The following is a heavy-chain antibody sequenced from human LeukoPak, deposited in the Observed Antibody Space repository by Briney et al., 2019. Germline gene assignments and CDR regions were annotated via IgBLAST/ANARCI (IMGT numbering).Heavy chain of an antibody. CDR3: ARDQDYYDSSGYYPPAFDI. Sequence: GASVKVSCKASGGTFTSYAISWVRQAPGQGLEWMGGIIPIFGTANYAQKFQGRVTITSDESTSTAYMELSSLRSEDTAVYYCARDQDYYDSSGYYPPAFDIWGQGTMVTVSS. J-gene: IGHJ3*02. D-gene: IGHD3-22*01. CDR2: IIPIFGTA. V-gene: IGHV1-69*13. CDR1: GGTFTSYA.